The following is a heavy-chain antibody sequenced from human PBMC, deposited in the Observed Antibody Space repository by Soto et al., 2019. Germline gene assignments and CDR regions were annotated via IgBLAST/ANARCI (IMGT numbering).Heavy chain of an antibody. V-gene: IGHV1-3*01. CDR2: INGGNGNT. CDR1: GFTFTTYI. D-gene: IGHD2-8*01. J-gene: IGHJ5*02. CDR3: ARDQYCTATGCRYFSNH. Sequence: QVQLVQSGPEVKKPGASVKVSCTTSGFTFTTYIMHWVRQAPGQRPEWMGWINGGNGNTKYSQEFQGRVTIIRDTSASTGDMELNSLRSEDTAVYYCARDQYCTATGCRYFSNHWGQGTLVTVSS.